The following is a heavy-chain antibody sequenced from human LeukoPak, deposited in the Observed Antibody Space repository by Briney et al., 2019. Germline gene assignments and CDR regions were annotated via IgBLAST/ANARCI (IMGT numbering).Heavy chain of an antibody. CDR1: GFTISGYW. D-gene: IGHD3-10*01. Sequence: HPGRSLRLSCAASGFTISGYWMHWVRQAPGKGLVWASRISGDGSITAYADSVKGRFTISRDNAKNTLYLQMNSLRAEDTAVYYCARGRAGNYYNHNDYWGQGTLVTVSS. V-gene: IGHV3-74*01. CDR3: ARGRAGNYYNHNDY. CDR2: ISGDGSIT. J-gene: IGHJ4*01.